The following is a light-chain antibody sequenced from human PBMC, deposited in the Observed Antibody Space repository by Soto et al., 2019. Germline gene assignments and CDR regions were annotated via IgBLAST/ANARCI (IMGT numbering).Light chain of an antibody. V-gene: IGKV3-20*01. CDR3: QQYGSSRFT. CDR1: QSIRSSY. Sequence: EIVLTQSPGTLSLSPGERATLSCRARQSIRSSYLAWYQQKPGQAPRLLVYGASSRASGIPDRFSGSASGTDFTLAISRLEPEDFAVYYCQQYGSSRFTFGPGTKVDIK. CDR2: GAS. J-gene: IGKJ3*01.